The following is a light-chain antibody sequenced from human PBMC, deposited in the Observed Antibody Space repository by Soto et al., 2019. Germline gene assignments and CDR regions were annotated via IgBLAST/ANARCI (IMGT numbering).Light chain of an antibody. Sequence: QSVLTQPPSASGTPGQRVTISCSGGSYNVGKNLVYWYQQRPGTAPKLIIFKNNQRPSGVPDRFSGSNSGSSASLAISGLRSEDEADYFCAAWDDSLSAWVFGGGTNLTVL. CDR3: AAWDDSLSAWV. CDR2: KNN. V-gene: IGLV1-47*01. J-gene: IGLJ3*02. CDR1: SYNVGKNL.